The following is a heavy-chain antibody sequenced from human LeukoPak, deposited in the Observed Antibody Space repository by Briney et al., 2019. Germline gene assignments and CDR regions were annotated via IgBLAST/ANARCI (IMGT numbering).Heavy chain of an antibody. CDR3: AKLDTGGVCCVFDY. J-gene: IGHJ4*02. CDR2: ISGSGGST. Sequence: GGSLRLSCAASGFTFSSYAMSWVRQAPGEGLEWASAISGSGGSTYYADSVKGRFTISRDNSKNTLYLQMNSLRAEDTAVYYCAKLDTGGVCCVFDYWGQGTLVTVSS. D-gene: IGHD2-8*02. CDR1: GFTFSSYA. V-gene: IGHV3-23*01.